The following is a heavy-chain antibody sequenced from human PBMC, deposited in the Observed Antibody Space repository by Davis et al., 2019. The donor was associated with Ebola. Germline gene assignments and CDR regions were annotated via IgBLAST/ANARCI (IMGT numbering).Heavy chain of an antibody. Sequence: PSETLSLTCTVSGGSISSSSYYWGWIRQPPGKGLEWIGSIYYSGSTYYNPSLKSRVTISVDTSKNQFSLKLSSVTAADTAVYYCARERGGYSGYDLGRGAFDIWGQGTMVTVSS. CDR1: GGSISSSSYY. CDR3: ARERGGYSGYDLGRGAFDI. J-gene: IGHJ3*02. CDR2: IYYSGST. D-gene: IGHD5-12*01. V-gene: IGHV4-39*07.